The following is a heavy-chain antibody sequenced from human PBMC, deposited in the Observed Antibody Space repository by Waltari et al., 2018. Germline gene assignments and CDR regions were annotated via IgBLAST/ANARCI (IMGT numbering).Heavy chain of an antibody. Sequence: QLQLQESGPGLVKPSATLSLTCTVSGGSLSRSNYYWGWLRQPPGKGLDWIASIYHSGSTYYNPSLKSRVTISVDTSKNQFSLKLTSVTAADTAVYYCARIYGSGSPIPSVDYWGQGTLVTVSS. CDR3: ARIYGSGSPIPSVDY. CDR2: IYHSGST. D-gene: IGHD3-10*01. CDR1: GGSLSRSNYY. J-gene: IGHJ4*02. V-gene: IGHV4-39*01.